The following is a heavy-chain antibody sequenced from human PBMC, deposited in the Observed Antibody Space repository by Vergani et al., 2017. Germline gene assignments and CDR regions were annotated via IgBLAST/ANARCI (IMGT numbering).Heavy chain of an antibody. CDR1: GFTFDDYA. J-gene: IGHJ2*01. V-gene: IGHV3-9*01. CDR3: VKDIAACGNYWYFDL. Sequence: EVQLVESGGGLVQPGRSLRLLCAASGFTFDDYAMHWVRQAPGKGLEWVSGINWNSDSIAYADSVKGRFTISRDNAKNSLYLKMNSLRAEDTALYYCVKDIAACGNYWYFDLWGRGTLVTVSS. CDR2: INWNSDSI. D-gene: IGHD6-13*01.